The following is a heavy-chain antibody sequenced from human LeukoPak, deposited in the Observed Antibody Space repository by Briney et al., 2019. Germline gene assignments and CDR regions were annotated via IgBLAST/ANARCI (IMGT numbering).Heavy chain of an antibody. CDR3: ARSIAAAGHRFDY. J-gene: IGHJ4*02. D-gene: IGHD6-13*01. CDR1: GGSISSYY. V-gene: IGHV4-59*12. Sequence: PSETLSLTCTVSGGSISSYYWGWIRQPPGKGLEWVGYFYYNGNTYYNPSLKSRVTMSVDTSKNQFSLKLSSVTAADTAVYYCARSIAAAGHRFDYWGQGTLVTVSS. CDR2: FYYNGNT.